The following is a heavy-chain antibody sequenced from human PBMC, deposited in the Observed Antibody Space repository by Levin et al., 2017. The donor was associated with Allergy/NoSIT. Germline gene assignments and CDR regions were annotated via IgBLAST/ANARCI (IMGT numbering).Heavy chain of an antibody. J-gene: IGHJ4*02. CDR1: GFTFSNYA. D-gene: IGHD2-2*01. V-gene: IGHV3-23*01. CDR3: AKEIGSYCTSISCSYYFDS. Sequence: SCAASGFTFSNYAMSWVRRAPGKGLEWVSAISGSGVSTYYAGSVKGRFSISRDNFKKTLFLQMNSLRAEDSAVYYCAKEIGSYCTSISCSYYFDSWGQGTLVTVSS. CDR2: ISGSGVST.